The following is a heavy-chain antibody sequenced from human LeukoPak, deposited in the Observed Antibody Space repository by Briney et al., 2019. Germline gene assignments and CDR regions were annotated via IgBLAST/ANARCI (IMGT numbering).Heavy chain of an antibody. CDR1: GYSFTSYR. J-gene: IGHJ6*02. Sequence: GESLKISCKGSGYSFTSYRIGWVRQMPGKGLEWMGIIYPGDSDTRYSPSFQGQVTISADKSISTAYLQWSSLKASDTAMYYCARLEYDSSGSLVSYYYGMDVWGQGTTVTVSS. CDR3: ARLEYDSSGSLVSYYYGMDV. V-gene: IGHV5-51*01. D-gene: IGHD3-22*01. CDR2: IYPGDSDT.